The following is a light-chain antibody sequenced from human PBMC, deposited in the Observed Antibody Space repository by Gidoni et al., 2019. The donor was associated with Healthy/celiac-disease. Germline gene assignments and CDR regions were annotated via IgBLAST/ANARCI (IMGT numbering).Light chain of an antibody. CDR1: QSVLYSSNNQNY. Sequence: DIVMTQSPDSLAVSLGERATINCKSSQSVLYSSNNQNYLAWYQQKPGQPPKLLIYWASTRESGVPDRFSCSWSGTDFTLTISSLQAEAVAVYYCQQYYSTPRTFGQGTKLEIK. CDR3: QQYYSTPRT. J-gene: IGKJ2*02. V-gene: IGKV4-1*01. CDR2: WAS.